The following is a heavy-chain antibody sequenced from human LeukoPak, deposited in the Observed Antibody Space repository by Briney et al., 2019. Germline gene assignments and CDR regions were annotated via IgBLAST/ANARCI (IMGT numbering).Heavy chain of an antibody. V-gene: IGHV1-69*05. D-gene: IGHD3-3*01. CDR2: IIPIFGTA. Sequence: GASVKVSCKASGGTFSSYAISWVRQAPGQGLEWMGGIIPIFGTANYAQKFQGRVTITTDESTSTAYMELSSLRSEDTAVYYCARDGGRSGYYRNWFDPWGQGTLVTVSS. J-gene: IGHJ5*02. CDR3: ARDGGRSGYYRNWFDP. CDR1: GGTFSSYA.